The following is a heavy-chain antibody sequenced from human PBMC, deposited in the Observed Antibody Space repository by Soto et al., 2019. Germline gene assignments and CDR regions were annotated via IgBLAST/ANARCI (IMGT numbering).Heavy chain of an antibody. CDR1: GFTFSNAW. V-gene: IGHV3-15*07. CDR3: TTDRRYYYDSSGYYTSVEIDY. J-gene: IGHJ4*02. Sequence: GGSLRLSCAASGFTFSNAWMNWVRQAPGKGLEWVGRIKSKTDGGTTDYAAPVKGRFTISRDDSKNTLYLQMNSLKTEDTAVYYCTTDRRYYYDSSGYYTSVEIDYWGQGTLVTVSS. D-gene: IGHD3-22*01. CDR2: IKSKTDGGTT.